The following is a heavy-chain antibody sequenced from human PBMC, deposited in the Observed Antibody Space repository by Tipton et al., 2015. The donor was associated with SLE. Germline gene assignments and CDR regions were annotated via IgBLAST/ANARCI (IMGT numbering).Heavy chain of an antibody. CDR2: IFYNGNT. J-gene: IGHJ5*02. CDR3: AKLGAASGRRWFDP. Sequence: TLSLTCTVSGDSIIIGATYWTWVRQRPGKGLEWIGHIFYNGNTYSNPSLESRLTISVDRSQNQFSLGLSSVTDADTAVYYCAKLGAASGRRWFDPWGPGTLVTVSS. V-gene: IGHV4-31*03. D-gene: IGHD3-10*01. CDR1: GDSIIIGATY.